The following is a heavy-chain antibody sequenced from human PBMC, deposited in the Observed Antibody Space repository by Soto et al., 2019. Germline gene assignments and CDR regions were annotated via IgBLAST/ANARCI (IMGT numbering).Heavy chain of an antibody. CDR3: ARDGGYSSPPPDMDV. CDR1: GFTFSIYS. J-gene: IGHJ6*03. V-gene: IGHV3-21*01. Sequence: GGSLRLSCAASGFTFSIYSMNWVRQAPGKGLEWVSSISSSSSYIYYADSVKGRFTISRDNAKNSLYLQMNSLRAEDTAVYYCARDGGYSSPPPDMDVWGKGTTVTVSS. CDR2: ISSSSSYI. D-gene: IGHD6-13*01.